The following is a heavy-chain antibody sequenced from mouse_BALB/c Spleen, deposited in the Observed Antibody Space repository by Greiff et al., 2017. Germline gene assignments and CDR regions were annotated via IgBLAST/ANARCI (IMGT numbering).Heavy chain of an antibody. J-gene: IGHJ4*01. CDR2: INPSNGRT. D-gene: IGHD1-1*01. CDR1: GYTFTSYW. CDR3: AREGYYYGSIYAMDY. V-gene: IGHV1S81*02. Sequence: VQLQQPGAELVKPGASVKLSCKASGYTFTSYWMHWVKQRPGQGLEWIGEINPSNGRTNYNEKFKSKATLTVDKSSSTAYMQLSSLTSEDSAVYYCAREGYYYGSIYAMDYWGQGTSVTVSS.